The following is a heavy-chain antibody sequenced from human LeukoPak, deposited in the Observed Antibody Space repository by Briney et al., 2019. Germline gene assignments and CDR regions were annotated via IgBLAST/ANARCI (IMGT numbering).Heavy chain of an antibody. CDR3: ARVLSTITAGRATSDY. D-gene: IGHD4-11*01. CDR1: GFTFSSYE. CDR2: ISSSGSTI. V-gene: IGHV3-48*03. Sequence: SGGSLRLSCAASGFTFSSYEMNWVRQAPGKGLEWVSYISSSGSTIYYADSVRGRFTISRDNARNSLYLQMNSLRAEDTAVYYCARVLSTITAGRATSDYWGQGTLVTVSS. J-gene: IGHJ4*02.